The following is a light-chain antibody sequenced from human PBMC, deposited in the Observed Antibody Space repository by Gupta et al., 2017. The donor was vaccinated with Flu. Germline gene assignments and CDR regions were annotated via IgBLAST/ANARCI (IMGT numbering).Light chain of an antibody. CDR3: QRANNWPRT. V-gene: IGKV3-15*01. CDR2: GAS. J-gene: IGKJ1*01. Sequence: EIVMTQSPATLSVSPGERATLSCRASQSVSSSLAWYQQKPGQTPRLLIYGASTRATGVPARFSGSGSGTEFTLTISSLQSEDFAVYYCQRANNWPRTFGQGTKVEIK. CDR1: QSVSSS.